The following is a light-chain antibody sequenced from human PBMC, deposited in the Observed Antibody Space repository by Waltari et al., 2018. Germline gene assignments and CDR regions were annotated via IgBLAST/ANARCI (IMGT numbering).Light chain of an antibody. Sequence: QSALTQPASVSGSPGQSITISCTGTSSDVGGYNYVSWYQQHPGKAPKVIIHAVRNRPSVVSDRFSGAKSGNTASLTISGLQAEDEADYYCSSHTSSGTAVFGTGTKVTVL. CDR2: AVR. V-gene: IGLV2-14*01. CDR3: SSHTSSGTAV. CDR1: SSDVGGYNY. J-gene: IGLJ1*01.